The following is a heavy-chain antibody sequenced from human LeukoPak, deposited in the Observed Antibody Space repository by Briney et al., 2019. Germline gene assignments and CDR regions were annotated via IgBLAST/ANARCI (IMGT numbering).Heavy chain of an antibody. Sequence: SETLSLTCTVSGGSINTAYYWGWIRQPPGKGPEWIGSIYYSGTPYYNPSLKSRVTMSIDTSKNHFSMRLTSVTATDTAVYYCARAPIAAAVFDPWGQGTLVTVSS. CDR3: ARAPIAAAVFDP. V-gene: IGHV4-39*02. CDR2: IYYSGTP. CDR1: GGSINTAYY. D-gene: IGHD6-13*01. J-gene: IGHJ5*02.